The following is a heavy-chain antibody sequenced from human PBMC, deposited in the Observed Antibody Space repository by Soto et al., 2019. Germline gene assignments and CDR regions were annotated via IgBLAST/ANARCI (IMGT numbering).Heavy chain of an antibody. CDR2: ISAYNGNT. Sequence: SVKVSFKASGYTFTSYGISWVRQAPGQGLEWMGWISAYNGNTNYAQKLQGRVTMTTDTSTSTAYMELRSLRSDDTAVYYCARDYYDSSGYVAFDYWGQGTLVTVSS. J-gene: IGHJ4*02. CDR1: GYTFTSYG. CDR3: ARDYYDSSGYVAFDY. V-gene: IGHV1-18*04. D-gene: IGHD3-22*01.